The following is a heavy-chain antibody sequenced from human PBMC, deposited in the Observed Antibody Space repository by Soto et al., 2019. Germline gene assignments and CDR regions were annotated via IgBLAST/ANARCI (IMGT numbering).Heavy chain of an antibody. J-gene: IGHJ4*02. D-gene: IGHD3-10*01. CDR1: GYTFSNYY. CDR2: INPSGGGT. Sequence: QVHLVQSGAEVKRPGVSVKVSCKASGYTFSNYYMHWVRQVPGHGLEWMGIINPSGGGTTYAQRFRGRITLTRDTSTSTVYMELSRLRSDDTAIYFCARAPQYGSAGYYYNFWGQGTLVTVSS. CDR3: ARAPQYGSAGYYYNF. V-gene: IGHV1-46*01.